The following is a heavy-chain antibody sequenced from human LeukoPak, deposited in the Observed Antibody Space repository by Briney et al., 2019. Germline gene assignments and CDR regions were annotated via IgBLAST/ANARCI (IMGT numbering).Heavy chain of an antibody. V-gene: IGHV4-34*01. CDR3: ARYDYGDSRSFDY. J-gene: IGHJ4*02. CDR1: GGSFSGYY. D-gene: IGHD4-17*01. Sequence: PSETLSLTCAVYGGSFSGYYWSWIRQPPGKGLEWIGEINHSGSTNYNPSLKSRVTISVDTSKNQFSLKLSSVTAADTAIYYCARYDYGDSRSFDYWGQGTLVTVSS. CDR2: INHSGST.